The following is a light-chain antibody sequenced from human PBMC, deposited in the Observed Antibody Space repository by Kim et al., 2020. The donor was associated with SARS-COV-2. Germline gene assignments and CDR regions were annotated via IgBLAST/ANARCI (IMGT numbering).Light chain of an antibody. J-gene: IGLJ3*02. V-gene: IGLV1-40*01. Sequence: NISCTGGRSNIGSCYDVHWYQHLPVAAPKILSYDTNIRTSGGPDRFSGSKSGTSASRAITGLQAEDEADYYCQAYDSSLIGGLFGGGTQLTVL. CDR1: RSNIGSCYD. CDR3: QAYDSSLIGGL. CDR2: DTN.